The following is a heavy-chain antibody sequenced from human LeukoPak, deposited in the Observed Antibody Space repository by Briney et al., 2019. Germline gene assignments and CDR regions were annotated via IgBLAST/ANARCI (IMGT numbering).Heavy chain of an antibody. V-gene: IGHV4-34*01. CDR2: INHSGST. J-gene: IGHJ1*01. CDR1: GGSFRNYY. Sequence: SETLSLTCGFYGGSFRNYYWSCIRQSPGKGLEWIGEINHSGSTNYNPSLKSRVTISVDTSKNQFSLKLSSVTAADTAVYYCARGGPKVIVVVAPFQHWGQGTLVTVSS. D-gene: IGHD3-22*01. CDR3: ARGGPKVIVVVAPFQH.